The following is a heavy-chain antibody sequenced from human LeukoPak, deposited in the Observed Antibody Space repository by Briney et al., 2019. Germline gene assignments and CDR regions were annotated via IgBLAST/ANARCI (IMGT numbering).Heavy chain of an antibody. Sequence: GASVKVSSKASGYTFTSYDINWVRQATGQGLEWMGWMNPNSGNTGYAQKFQGRVTMTRNTSISTAYMELSSLRSEDTAVYYCARGDIVVVPAASAFDIWGQGTMVTVSS. CDR1: GYTFTSYD. D-gene: IGHD2-2*01. CDR2: MNPNSGNT. J-gene: IGHJ3*02. V-gene: IGHV1-8*01. CDR3: ARGDIVVVPAASAFDI.